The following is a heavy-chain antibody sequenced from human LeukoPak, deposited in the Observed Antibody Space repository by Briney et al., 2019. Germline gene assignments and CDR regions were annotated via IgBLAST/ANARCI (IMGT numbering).Heavy chain of an antibody. CDR3: ARGYYYRT. V-gene: IGHV4-61*02. D-gene: IGHD3-10*01. J-gene: IGHJ4*02. CDR2: IYADGSS. Sequence: TSSETLSLTCTVSGGSVGSDNSYWDWLRQPAGKGLEWIGRIYADGSSTYNPSLKSRVTILVDTSKNQFSLRLSSMTAADTAVYYCARGYYYRTWGLGTLVTVSS. CDR1: GGSVGSDNSY.